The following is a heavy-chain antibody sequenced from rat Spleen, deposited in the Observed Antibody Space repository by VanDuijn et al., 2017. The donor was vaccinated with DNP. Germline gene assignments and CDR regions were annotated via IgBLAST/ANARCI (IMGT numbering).Heavy chain of an antibody. CDR2: ISYEGSRT. J-gene: IGHJ3*01. V-gene: IGHV5-22*01. CDR3: ARSDSYGFPY. D-gene: IGHD1-2*01. Sequence: EVQLVESGGGLVQPGRSLKLSCAASGFTFSDYYMAWVRQAPKKGLEWVASISYEGSRTYYGDSVKGRFTISRDNAKSTLYLQMDSLRSEDTATYYCARSDSYGFPYWGQGTPVTVSS. CDR1: GFTFSDYY.